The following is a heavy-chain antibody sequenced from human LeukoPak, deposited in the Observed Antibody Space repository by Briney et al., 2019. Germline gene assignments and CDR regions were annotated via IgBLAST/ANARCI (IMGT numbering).Heavy chain of an antibody. CDR1: GYTFTGYY. CDR3: ASSPYYYDSSGYYSWFDP. CDR2: IIPIFGTA. J-gene: IGHJ5*02. V-gene: IGHV1-69*06. D-gene: IGHD3-22*01. Sequence: ASVKVSCKASGYTFTGYYMHWVRQAPGQGLDWMGGIIPIFGTANYAQKFQGRVTITADKSTSTAYMELSSLRSEDTAVYYCASSPYYYDSSGYYSWFDPWGQGTLVTVSS.